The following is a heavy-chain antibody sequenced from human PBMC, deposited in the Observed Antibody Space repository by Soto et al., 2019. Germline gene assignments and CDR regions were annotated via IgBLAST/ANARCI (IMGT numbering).Heavy chain of an antibody. V-gene: IGHV3-33*01. J-gene: IGHJ5*02. CDR1: GFTFISYG. CDR2: IWYDGSNK. D-gene: IGHD3-10*01. Sequence: GGSLRLSCAASGFTFISYGMHWVLQAPCKGLEWVAVIWYDGSNKYYADSVKGRFTISRDNSKNTLYLQMNSLRAEDTAVYYCARDSLIWFGELSWFDPWGQGTLVTVSS. CDR3: ARDSLIWFGELSWFDP.